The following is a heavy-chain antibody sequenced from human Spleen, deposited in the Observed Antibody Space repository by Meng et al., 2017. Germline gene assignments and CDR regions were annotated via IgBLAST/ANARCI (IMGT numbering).Heavy chain of an antibody. CDR2: IIPIFGTA. D-gene: IGHD6-19*01. J-gene: IGHJ4*02. CDR3: ARGEYSSGWYGIAHGSDY. CDR1: GGTFSSYA. V-gene: IGHV1-69*05. Sequence: SVKVACKASGGTFSSYAISWVRQAPGQGLEWMGGIIPIFGTANYAQKFQGRVTITRNTSISTAYMELSSLRSEDTAVYYCARGEYSSGWYGIAHGSDYWGQGTLVTVSS.